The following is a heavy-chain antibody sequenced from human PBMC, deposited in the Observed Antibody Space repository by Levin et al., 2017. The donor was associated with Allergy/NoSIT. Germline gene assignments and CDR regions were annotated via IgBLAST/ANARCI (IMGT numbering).Heavy chain of an antibody. CDR2: IYYSGST. Sequence: SQTLSLTCTVSGDSISSYYWSWIRQPPGKGLEWIGYIYYSGSTNYNPSLKSRVTISVDTSKNQFSLNLSSVTSADTAVYYCARGNYDHYYGMDVWGLGTTVTVSS. D-gene: IGHD4-11*01. J-gene: IGHJ6*02. V-gene: IGHV4-59*01. CDR3: ARGNYDHYYGMDV. CDR1: GDSISSYY.